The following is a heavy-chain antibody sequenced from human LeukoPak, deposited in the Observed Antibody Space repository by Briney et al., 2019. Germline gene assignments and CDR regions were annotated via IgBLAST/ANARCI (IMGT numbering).Heavy chain of an antibody. J-gene: IGHJ2*01. CDR2: IYPGDSDT. D-gene: IGHD1-14*01. CDR3: AKSPDRMDWYFDL. V-gene: IGHV5-51*03. CDR1: GYSFTSYW. Sequence: GESLKISCKGSGYSFTSYWIGWVRQMPGKGLESMGIIYPGDSDTRYSPSFQGQVTISADKSISTAYLQWSSLKASDTAMYYCAKSPDRMDWYFDLWGRGTLVTVSS.